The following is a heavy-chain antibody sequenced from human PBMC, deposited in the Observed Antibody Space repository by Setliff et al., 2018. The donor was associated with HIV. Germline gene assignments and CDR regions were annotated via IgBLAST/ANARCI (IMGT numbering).Heavy chain of an antibody. Sequence: ASVKVSCKTSGGTFSSYTISWVRQAPGQGLEWMGGIIPIFGTTNYAPKFQGRVTLTADESASTNYMELSSLRSDDTAVYYCARDLGRSLDYLGQGTLVTGSS. J-gene: IGHJ4*02. V-gene: IGHV1-69*13. CDR3: ARDLGRSLDY. CDR2: IIPIFGTT. CDR1: GGTFSSYT.